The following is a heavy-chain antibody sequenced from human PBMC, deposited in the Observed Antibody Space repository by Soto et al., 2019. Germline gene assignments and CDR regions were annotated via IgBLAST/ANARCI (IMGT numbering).Heavy chain of an antibody. D-gene: IGHD3-16*01. Sequence: SETLSLTCAVSGDSIITDDWWNWVRQTPGKGLEWIGEIFHGGIIYYNPSLKSRVSISLDKSKNQFTLTFNSVTVADTAIYFCARDHQCHDSLALDSGGQGAPVTVS. V-gene: IGHV4-4*02. CDR2: IFHGGII. J-gene: IGHJ4*02. CDR1: GDSIITDDW. CDR3: ARDHQCHDSLALDS.